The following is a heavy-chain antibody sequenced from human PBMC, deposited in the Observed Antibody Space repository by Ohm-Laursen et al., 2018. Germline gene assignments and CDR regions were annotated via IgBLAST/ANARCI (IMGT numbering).Heavy chain of an antibody. CDR1: GFTFSSYS. V-gene: IGHV3-48*01. Sequence: SLRLSCAASGFTFSSYSMNWVRQAPGKGLEWVSYISSSSSTIYYADSVKGRFTISRDNAKNSLYLQMNSLRAEDTAVYYCARGKNSRLGYYYGMDVWGQGTTVTV. J-gene: IGHJ6*02. CDR3: ARGKNSRLGYYYGMDV. CDR2: ISSSSSTI. D-gene: IGHD6-13*01.